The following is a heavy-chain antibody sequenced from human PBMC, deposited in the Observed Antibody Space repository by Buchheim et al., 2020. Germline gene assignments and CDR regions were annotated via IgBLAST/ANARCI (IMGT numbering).Heavy chain of an antibody. Sequence: QVQLVQSGAEVKKPGASVKVSCKASGYTFTSYYMHWVRQAPGQGLEWMGIINPSGGSTSYAQKFQGRVTMTRDTSTSTVYMELSSLRSEDTAVYYCARGGLRFLEWLLIYYYYYGMDVWGQGTT. D-gene: IGHD3-3*01. J-gene: IGHJ6*02. V-gene: IGHV1-46*03. CDR3: ARGGLRFLEWLLIYYYYYGMDV. CDR1: GYTFTSYY. CDR2: INPSGGST.